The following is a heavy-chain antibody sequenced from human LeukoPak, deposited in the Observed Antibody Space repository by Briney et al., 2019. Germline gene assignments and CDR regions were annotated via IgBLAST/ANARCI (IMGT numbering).Heavy chain of an antibody. CDR3: ARYETLGYCSSTSCPEYYYYYMDV. CDR2: INPNSGGT. Sequence: WASVTVSFKASGYTFTGYYMHWVRQAPGQGLEWMGWINPNSGGTNYAQKFQGRVTMTRDTSISTAYMELSRLRSDDTAVYYCARYETLGYCSSTSCPEYYYYYMDVWGKGTTVTVSS. J-gene: IGHJ6*03. D-gene: IGHD2-2*01. CDR1: GYTFTGYY. V-gene: IGHV1-2*02.